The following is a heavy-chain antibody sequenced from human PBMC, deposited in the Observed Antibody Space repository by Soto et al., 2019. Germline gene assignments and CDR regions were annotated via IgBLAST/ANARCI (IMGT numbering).Heavy chain of an antibody. CDR3: ARDSKYYYDSSGYYYFEY. CDR1: GYTFTSYG. CDR2: ISAYNVNT. Sequence: ASLKVSCKTSGYTFTSYGIICVRHTPGQGLELMGWISAYNVNTNYAQKLQGRVTMTTDTSTSTAYMELRSLRSDDTAVYYCARDSKYYYDSSGYYYFEYWGQGTLVTVSS. J-gene: IGHJ4*02. V-gene: IGHV1-18*01. D-gene: IGHD3-22*01.